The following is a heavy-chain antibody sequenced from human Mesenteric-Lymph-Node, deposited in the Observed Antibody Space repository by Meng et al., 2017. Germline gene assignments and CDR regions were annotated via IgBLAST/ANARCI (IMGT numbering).Heavy chain of an antibody. D-gene: IGHD2-2*03. J-gene: IGHJ4*02. CDR2: ISFDGKDS. V-gene: IGHV3-30*07. CDR3: AKYLSRDNCGHCYVLDY. Sequence: GESLKISCAASGFAFRSFAMHWVRQAPGKGLECVAVISFDGKDSYYADSVMGRFTISRDNSKNTLFLQMNSLRVEDTAVYYCAKYLSRDNCGHCYVLDYWGQGTLVTVSS. CDR1: GFAFRSFA.